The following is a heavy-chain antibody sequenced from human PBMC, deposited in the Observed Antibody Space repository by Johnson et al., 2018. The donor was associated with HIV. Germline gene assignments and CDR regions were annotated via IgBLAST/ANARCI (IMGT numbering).Heavy chain of an antibody. J-gene: IGHJ3*02. Sequence: QAPGKGLEWVAVISYDGSNKYYADSVKGRFTISRDNSKNTLYLQMNSLRAEDTAVYYCARERNMIVVDDDAFDIWGQGTMVTVSS. D-gene: IGHD3-22*01. V-gene: IGHV3-30-3*01. CDR2: ISYDGSNK. CDR3: ARERNMIVVDDDAFDI.